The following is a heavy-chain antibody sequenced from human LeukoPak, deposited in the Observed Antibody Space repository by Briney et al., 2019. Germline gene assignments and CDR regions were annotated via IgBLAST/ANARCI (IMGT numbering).Heavy chain of an antibody. Sequence: GGSLRLSCAASGFTSSSYTMNWVRQAPGKGLEWVSSISSSSTYIYYADSVKGRFTISRDNAKNSLYLQMNTLRAEDTAVYYCARGKYDFWSGYSNYFYMDVWGKGTTVTVSS. CDR1: GFTSSSYT. V-gene: IGHV3-21*01. CDR3: ARGKYDFWSGYSNYFYMDV. J-gene: IGHJ6*03. CDR2: ISSSSTYI. D-gene: IGHD3-3*01.